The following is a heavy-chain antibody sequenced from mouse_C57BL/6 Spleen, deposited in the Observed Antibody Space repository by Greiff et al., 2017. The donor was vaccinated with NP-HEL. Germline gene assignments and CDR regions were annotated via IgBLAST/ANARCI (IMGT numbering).Heavy chain of an antibody. J-gene: IGHJ3*01. CDR1: GYTFTSYG. CDR3: AREEPPEFAY. CDR2: IYPRSGNT. V-gene: IGHV1-81*01. Sequence: QVHVKQSGAELARPGASVKLSCKASGYTFTSYGISWVKQRTGQGLEWIGEIYPRSGNTYYNEKFKGKATLTADKSSSTAYMELRSLTSEDSAVYFCAREEPPEFAYWGQGTLVTVSA.